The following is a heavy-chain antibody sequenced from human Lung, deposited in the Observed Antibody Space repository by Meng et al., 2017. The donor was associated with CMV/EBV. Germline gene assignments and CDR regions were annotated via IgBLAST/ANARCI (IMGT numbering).Heavy chain of an antibody. CDR2: ISYTGYI. CDR1: GASISANY. CDR3: AGPDDMGSSPHDPFDI. Sequence: SCTVSGASISANYWSWSRRPPGKGLEYIGSISYTGYIEYNPSLKGRVAISLDTSKNQFSLKLASVTAADTAVYYCAGPDDMGSSPHDPFDIWGQGKXV. V-gene: IGHV4-59*01. D-gene: IGHD1-1*01. J-gene: IGHJ3*02.